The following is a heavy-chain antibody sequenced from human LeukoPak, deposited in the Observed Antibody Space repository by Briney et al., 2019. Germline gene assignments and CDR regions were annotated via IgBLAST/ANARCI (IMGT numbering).Heavy chain of an antibody. V-gene: IGHV3-15*01. CDR3: TTTNPQYYYDSSGYYLDY. CDR2: IKSKTDGGTT. J-gene: IGHJ4*02. CDR1: GFTFSNAW. Sequence: PGGSLRLSCAASGFTFSNAWMGWVRQAPGKGLEWVGRIKSKTDGGTTDYAAPVKGRFTISRDDSKNTLYLQMNSLKTEDTAVYYCTTTNPQYYYDSSGYYLDYWGQGTLVTVSS. D-gene: IGHD3-22*01.